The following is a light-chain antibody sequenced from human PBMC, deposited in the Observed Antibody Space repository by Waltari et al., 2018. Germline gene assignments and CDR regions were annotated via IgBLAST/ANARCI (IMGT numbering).Light chain of an antibody. CDR2: DVS. CDR1: SRDVGTYNY. Sequence: QSALTQPASLPGSPGQSITISCTGTSRDVGTYNYVSWYQQHPGKAPKLMIFDVSIRPSGVSNRFSGSKSGNTASLTISGLQAEDEADYYCSSYISSSTLELFGGGTSLTVL. CDR3: SSYISSSTLEL. V-gene: IGLV2-14*03. J-gene: IGLJ2*01.